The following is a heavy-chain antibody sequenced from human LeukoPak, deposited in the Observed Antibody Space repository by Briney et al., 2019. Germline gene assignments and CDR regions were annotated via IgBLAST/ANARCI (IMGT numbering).Heavy chain of an antibody. CDR2: SYYSGST. CDR1: GGSISSSSYY. Sequence: SETLSLTCTVSGGSISSSSYYWGWIRQPPGKGLEWFGSSYYSGSTYYNPSLKSRVTISVDTSKDQFSLNLSSVTAADTAVYYCARHGLAVAGTRGYYFDYWGQGTLVTVSS. V-gene: IGHV4-39*01. CDR3: ARHGLAVAGTRGYYFDY. J-gene: IGHJ4*02. D-gene: IGHD6-19*01.